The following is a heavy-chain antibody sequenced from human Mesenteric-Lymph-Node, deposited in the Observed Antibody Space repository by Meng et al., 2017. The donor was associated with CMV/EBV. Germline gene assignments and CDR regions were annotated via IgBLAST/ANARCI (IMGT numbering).Heavy chain of an antibody. CDR2: IYYSGST. J-gene: IGHJ4*02. Sequence: GSLRLSCTVSGGSISSYYWSWIRQPPGKGLEWIGYIYYSGSTNYNPSLKSRVTISVDTSKNQFSLKLSSVTAADTAVYYCARDYTGLYSSGWYPFGYWGQGTLVTVSS. CDR3: ARDYTGLYSSGWYPFGY. CDR1: GGSISSYY. D-gene: IGHD6-13*01. V-gene: IGHV4-59*01.